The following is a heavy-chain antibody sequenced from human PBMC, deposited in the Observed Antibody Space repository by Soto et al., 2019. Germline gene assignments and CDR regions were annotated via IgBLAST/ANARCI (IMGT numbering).Heavy chain of an antibody. D-gene: IGHD3-3*01. V-gene: IGHV4-34*01. Sequence: LSLTCAVYGGSFSGYYWSWIRQPPGKGLEWIGEINHNGSTNYNPSLKSRVTISVDTSKNQFSLKLSSVTAADTAVYYCARGVRITIFGVVIIRGAYYFDYWGQGTLVTVSS. CDR2: INHNGST. J-gene: IGHJ4*02. CDR1: GGSFSGYY. CDR3: ARGVRITIFGVVIIRGAYYFDY.